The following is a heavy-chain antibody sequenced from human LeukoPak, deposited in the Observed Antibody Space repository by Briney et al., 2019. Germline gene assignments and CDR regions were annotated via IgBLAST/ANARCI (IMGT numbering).Heavy chain of an antibody. CDR2: INHSGST. J-gene: IGHJ4*02. D-gene: IGHD3-9*01. Sequence: SETLSLTCAVYGGSFSGYYWSWIRQPPGKGLEWIGEINHSGSTNYNPSLKSRVTISLDTSKNQFSLKLSSVTAADTAVYYCARAYYDILTGYTVGNLHYWGQGTLVTVSS. CDR1: GGSFSGYY. CDR3: ARAYYDILTGYTVGNLHY. V-gene: IGHV4-34*01.